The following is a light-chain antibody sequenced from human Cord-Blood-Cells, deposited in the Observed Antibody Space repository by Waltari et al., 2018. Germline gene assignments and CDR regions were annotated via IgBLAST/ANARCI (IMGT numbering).Light chain of an antibody. J-gene: IGLJ1*01. V-gene: IGLV2-14*01. CDR2: DLS. CDR1: SSDVGGYNY. CDR3: SSYTSSSTHNYV. Sequence: QSALTQPASVSGSPGQSLTISCTGTSSDVGGYNYLPWYQQHPGKAPNLMIYDLSKRPSGVSNRFSGSKSGNTASLTISGLQAEDEADYYCSSYTSSSTHNYVFGTGTKVTVL.